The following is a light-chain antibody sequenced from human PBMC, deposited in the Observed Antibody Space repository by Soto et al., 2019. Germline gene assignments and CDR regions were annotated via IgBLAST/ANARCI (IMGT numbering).Light chain of an antibody. CDR1: QSVLYSSNNKNY. CDR3: QQYYSTPLT. V-gene: IGKV4-1*01. Sequence: DIVMTQSPDSLAVSLGERATINCKSSQSVLYSSNNKNYLAWYQQKPRHPPKLLIYWASTRESGVPDRFSGGGSGTDFTLTISSLQAEDVAVYYCQQYYSTPLTFGPGTKVDIK. J-gene: IGKJ3*01. CDR2: WAS.